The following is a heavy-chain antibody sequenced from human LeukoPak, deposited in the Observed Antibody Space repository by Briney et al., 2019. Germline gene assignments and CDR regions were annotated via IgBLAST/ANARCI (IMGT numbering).Heavy chain of an antibody. Sequence: GESLNISCKGSGYRLTNYWIGWVRQMPGKGLEWMGIIYPADFHTRYSPSFQGQVTISADRSISNAYLQWSSLKASDTAMYYCARARYCSSSSCPSPYYYYYMDVWGKGTTVTVSS. CDR1: GYRLTNYW. CDR2: IYPADFHT. CDR3: ARARYCSSSSCPSPYYYYYMDV. V-gene: IGHV5-51*01. J-gene: IGHJ6*03. D-gene: IGHD2-2*01.